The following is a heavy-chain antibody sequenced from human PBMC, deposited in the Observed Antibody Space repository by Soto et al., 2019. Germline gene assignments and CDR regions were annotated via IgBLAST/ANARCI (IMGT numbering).Heavy chain of an antibody. D-gene: IGHD6-6*01. CDR3: ARAPKVSGSSQTRPDF. V-gene: IGHV4-34*01. Sequence: ASETLSLTCSIYSGSFSGDYWSWIRQPPGNGLEWIGEISQSGNTNYSPSLKSRVSISIDTSMKQFSLNLASVSAADTTVYYCARAPKVSGSSQTRPDFWGQGTLVSVSS. CDR2: ISQSGNT. J-gene: IGHJ4*02. CDR1: SGSFSGDY.